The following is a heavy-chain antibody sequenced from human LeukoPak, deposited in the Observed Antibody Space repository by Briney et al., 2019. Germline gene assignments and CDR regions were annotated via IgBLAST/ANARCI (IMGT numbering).Heavy chain of an antibody. CDR1: GGSISSYY. V-gene: IGHV4-59*08. CDR3: TGGFRRNWFDP. D-gene: IGHD2-15*01. Sequence: SETLSLTCTVSGGSISSYYWSWIRQPPGKGLEWIGYIYYSGSTNYDPSLKSRVTISVDTSKNQFSLKLSSVTAADTAVYYCTGGFRRNWFDPWGQGTLVTVSS. CDR2: IYYSGST. J-gene: IGHJ5*02.